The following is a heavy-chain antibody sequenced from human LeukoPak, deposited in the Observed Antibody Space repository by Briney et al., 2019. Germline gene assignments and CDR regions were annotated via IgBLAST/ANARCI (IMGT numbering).Heavy chain of an antibody. CDR3: ARDPRVEFVWGHRFDY. CDR2: ISTGGGTT. V-gene: IGHV3-11*01. J-gene: IGHJ4*02. D-gene: IGHD3-16*01. Sequence: GGSLRLSCAASGFIFNEYFMGWVRQAPGKGPEWISYISTGGGTTYYSDSVRGRFTISRDNAKNALFLQLNRLKAEDTAVYDCARDPRVEFVWGHRFDYWGQGTLVTVSS. CDR1: GFIFNEYF.